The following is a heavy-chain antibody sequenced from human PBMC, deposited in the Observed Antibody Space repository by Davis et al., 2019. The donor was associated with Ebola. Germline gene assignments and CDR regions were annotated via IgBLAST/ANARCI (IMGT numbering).Heavy chain of an antibody. V-gene: IGHV1-69*13. Sequence: SVKVSCKASGGTFSSYAISWVRQAPGQGLEWMGGIIPIFGTANYAQKFQGRVTITADESTSTAYMELSSLRSEDTAVYHCARDKEVWPGMTDYWGQGTLVTVSS. J-gene: IGHJ4*02. CDR3: ARDKEVWPGMTDY. CDR2: IIPIFGTA. D-gene: IGHD6-13*01. CDR1: GGTFSSYA.